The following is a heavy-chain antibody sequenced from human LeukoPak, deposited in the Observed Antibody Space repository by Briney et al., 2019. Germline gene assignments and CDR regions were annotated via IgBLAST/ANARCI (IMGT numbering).Heavy chain of an antibody. J-gene: IGHJ6*02. CDR3: ARFGVDYDMGV. V-gene: IGHV4-59*02. D-gene: IGHD3-16*01. CDR1: GGSVDSYY. CDR2: IYYSGKA. Sequence: PSETLSLTCSVSGGSVDSYYWTWIRQPPGKGLEWIGQIYYSGKADYNPSLKSRITISVDTSKNQISLRVNSVTAADTAVYYCARFGVDYDMGVWGQGTTVIVFS.